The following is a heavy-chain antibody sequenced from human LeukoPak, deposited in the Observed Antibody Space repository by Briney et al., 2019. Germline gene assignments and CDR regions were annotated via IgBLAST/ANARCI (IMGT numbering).Heavy chain of an antibody. CDR2: INPDGSHT. CDR1: GLTFSNYW. CDR3: TRDSYISNVYYGMDV. J-gene: IGHJ6*02. Sequence: GGSLRLSCAASGLTFSNYWMHWVRHAPGKGLVWISRINPDGSHTSYADSVKGRFTISRDNAKNTLYLQMNSLRAEDAAVYFCTRDSYISNVYYGMDVWGQGATVTVSS. V-gene: IGHV3-74*01. D-gene: IGHD1-26*01.